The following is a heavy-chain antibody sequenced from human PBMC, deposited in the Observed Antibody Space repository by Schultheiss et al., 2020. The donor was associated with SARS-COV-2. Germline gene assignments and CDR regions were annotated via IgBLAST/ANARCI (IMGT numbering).Heavy chain of an antibody. CDR3: ARSNGVAAAGLGGAY. J-gene: IGHJ4*02. Sequence: SQTLSLTCTVSGGSISSYYWSWIRQPPGKGLEWIGYIYYSGSTNYNPSLKSRVTISVDKSKNQFSLKLSSVTAADTAVYYCARSNGVAAAGLGGAYWGQGTLVTVSS. D-gene: IGHD6-13*01. V-gene: IGHV4-59*12. CDR1: GGSISSYY. CDR2: IYYSGST.